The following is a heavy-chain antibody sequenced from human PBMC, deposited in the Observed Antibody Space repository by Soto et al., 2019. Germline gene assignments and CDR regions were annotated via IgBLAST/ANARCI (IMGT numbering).Heavy chain of an antibody. CDR3: STRAYDTNGYYRFDP. V-gene: IGHV4-34*01. Sequence: SETLSLTCAVYAGSFSGHSWTWIRQSPGKGLEWIGDINHSGRVNYSPSLKSRVTISLDTSKNQFSLTLSAVTAADTAMYYCSTRAYDTNGYYRFDPWGQGTLVTVSS. D-gene: IGHD3-22*01. J-gene: IGHJ5*01. CDR1: AGSFSGHS. CDR2: INHSGRV.